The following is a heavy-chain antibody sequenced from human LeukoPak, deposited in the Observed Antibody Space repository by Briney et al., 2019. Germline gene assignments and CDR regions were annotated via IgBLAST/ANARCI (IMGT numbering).Heavy chain of an antibody. CDR3: TRGRYAPFDY. J-gene: IGHJ4*02. Sequence: SGGSLRLSCTASGFTFGDYAMSWVRQAPGKGLEWVGFIRSKAYGGTTEYAASVKGRFTIPRDDSKSIAYLQMNSLKTEDTAVYYCTRGRYAPFDYWGQGTLVTVSS. CDR1: GFTFGDYA. D-gene: IGHD3-9*01. CDR2: IRSKAYGGTT. V-gene: IGHV3-49*04.